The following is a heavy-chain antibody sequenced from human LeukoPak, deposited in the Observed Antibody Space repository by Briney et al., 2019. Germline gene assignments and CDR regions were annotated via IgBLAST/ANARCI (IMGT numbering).Heavy chain of an antibody. D-gene: IGHD4-17*01. CDR3: ARGHTAVTRHFDF. V-gene: IGHV3-21*01. J-gene: IGHJ4*02. CDR2: ISSGSSAI. CDR1: GFTLSSYW. Sequence: GGSLRLSCAGSGFTLSSYWMHWVRQAPGKGLEWVSIISSGSSAIFSADALKGRFTISRDDAKNLLYLDMNSLRAEDTAVYYCARGHTAVTRHFDFWGQGTLVTVSS.